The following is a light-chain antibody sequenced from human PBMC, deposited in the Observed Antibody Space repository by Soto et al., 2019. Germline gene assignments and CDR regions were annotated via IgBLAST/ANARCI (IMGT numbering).Light chain of an antibody. J-gene: IGLJ3*02. V-gene: IGLV4-69*01. CDR3: QTWSTDIRV. Sequence: QLVLTQPPSASACLGASVKLTCTLSSGHNSYAIAWHQQQPEKGPRYLMKLNSDGSHSKGDGIPDRFSGSSSGAERYLTISSLQSEDEADYYCQTWSTDIRVFGGGTKVTVL. CDR1: SGHNSYA. CDR2: LNSDGSH.